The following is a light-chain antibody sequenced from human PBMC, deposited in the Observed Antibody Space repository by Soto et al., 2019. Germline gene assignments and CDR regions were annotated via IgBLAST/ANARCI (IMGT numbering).Light chain of an antibody. J-gene: IGKJ2*01. CDR1: QSVSSSY. CDR3: QQYDSSPYT. V-gene: IGKV3-20*01. CDR2: GAS. Sequence: EIVLTQSPGTLSLSPGERDTVSCRASQSVSSSYLAWYQQKPGQAPRLLIYGASSRATGIPDRFSGSGSGTDVTLTISRLEAEDFAVYYCQQYDSSPYTFGQGTKLEIK.